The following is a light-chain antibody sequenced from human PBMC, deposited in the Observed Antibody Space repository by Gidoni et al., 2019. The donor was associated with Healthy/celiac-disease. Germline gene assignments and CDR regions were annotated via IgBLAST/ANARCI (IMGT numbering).Light chain of an antibody. CDR2: WAS. CDR1: PSVLYSSNNKNY. V-gene: IGKV4-1*01. Sequence: EIVMTQSPASLAVSLGERATINCKSSPSVLYSSNNKNYLAWYQQQPGPPPKLLISWASTRESGVPDRFSGSGSGTYFTLTISSLQAEDVAVYYCQQYYSTPTFGGGTKVEIK. CDR3: QQYYSTPT. J-gene: IGKJ4*01.